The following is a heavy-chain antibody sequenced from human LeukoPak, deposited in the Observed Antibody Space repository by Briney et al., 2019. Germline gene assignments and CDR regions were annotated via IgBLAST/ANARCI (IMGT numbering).Heavy chain of an antibody. V-gene: IGHV3-23*01. J-gene: IGHJ6*02. CDR1: GFTFSNYA. CDR3: ARVGSSLTDSYYGMDV. CDR2: ISTSVGTT. D-gene: IGHD6-13*01. Sequence: GGSLRLSCAASGFTFSNYAMSWVRQAPGKGLEWVSAISTSVGTTYYADSVKGRFTISRDNSKSTLYLQMNSLRAEDTTVYYCARVGSSLTDSYYGMDVWGQGTTVTVSS.